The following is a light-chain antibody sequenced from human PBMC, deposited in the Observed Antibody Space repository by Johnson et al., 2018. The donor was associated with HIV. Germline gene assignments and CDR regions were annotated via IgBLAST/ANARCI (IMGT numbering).Light chain of an antibody. CDR1: SSNIGNNY. V-gene: IGLV1-51*01. CDR3: GTWDSSLSAGV. Sequence: QAVLTQPPSVSAAPGQKVTISCSGSSSNIGNNYVSWYQQLPGTAPKLLIYDNNKRPSGIPDRFSGSKSGPSATLGITGLRTGDEAEYYCGTWDSSLSAGVFGTGTTITVL. J-gene: IGLJ1*01. CDR2: DNN.